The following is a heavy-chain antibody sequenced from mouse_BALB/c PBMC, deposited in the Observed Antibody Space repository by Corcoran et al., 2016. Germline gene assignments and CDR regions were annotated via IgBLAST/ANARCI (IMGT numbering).Heavy chain of an antibody. CDR3: ARSARATYYFDY. CDR1: GYSFTGYY. Sequence: LVKTGASVKISCKASGYSFTGYYMHWVKQSHGKSLEWIGYISCYNGATCYNQKFKGKATFTVDTSSSTAYMQFNSLTSEDSAVYYCARSARATYYFDYWGQGTTLTVSS. CDR2: ISCYNGAT. J-gene: IGHJ2*01. D-gene: IGHD3-1*01. V-gene: IGHV1S34*01.